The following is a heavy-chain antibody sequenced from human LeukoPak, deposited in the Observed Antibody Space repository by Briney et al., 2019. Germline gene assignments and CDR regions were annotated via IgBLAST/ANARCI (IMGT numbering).Heavy chain of an antibody. J-gene: IGHJ4*02. CDR1: GVSISSYY. CDR2: IYYGGST. V-gene: IGHV4-59*01. D-gene: IGHD3-10*02. Sequence: PAETLSLSCTASGVSISSYYMSWIRQAPGKGLEWVGYIYYGGSTNYNPSLKSRVTISVDTSKNQFSMKLSSVTAADTAVYYCARASLFGEGEYWGQGTLVTVSS. CDR3: ARASLFGEGEY.